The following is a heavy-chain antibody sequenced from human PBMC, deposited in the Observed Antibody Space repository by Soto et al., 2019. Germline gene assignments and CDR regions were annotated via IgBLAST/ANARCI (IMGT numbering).Heavy chain of an antibody. CDR2: IYYSGST. D-gene: IGHD4-17*01. J-gene: IGHJ6*02. CDR3: ARDYGEGEQIVYGMDV. CDR1: GGSISSSSYY. Sequence: SETLSLTCTVSGGSISSSSYYWGWIRQPPGKGLEWIGSIYYSGSTYYNPSLKSRVTISVDTSKNQFSLKLSSVTAADTTVYYCARDYGEGEQIVYGMDVWGQGTTVTVSS. V-gene: IGHV4-39*02.